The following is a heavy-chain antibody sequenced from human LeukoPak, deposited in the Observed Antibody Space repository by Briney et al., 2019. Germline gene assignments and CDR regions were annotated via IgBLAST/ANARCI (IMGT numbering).Heavy chain of an antibody. CDR3: ARHNLFFDDSSGYYDY. CDR2: IYTSGST. Sequence: SETLSLTCTVSGGSISSYYWSWIRQPAGKGLEWIGRIYTSGSTNYNPSLKSRVTMSVDTSKNQFSLKLSSVTAADTAVYYCARHNLFFDDSSGYYDYWCQGTLVTVSS. V-gene: IGHV4-4*07. D-gene: IGHD3-22*01. CDR1: GGSISSYY. J-gene: IGHJ4*02.